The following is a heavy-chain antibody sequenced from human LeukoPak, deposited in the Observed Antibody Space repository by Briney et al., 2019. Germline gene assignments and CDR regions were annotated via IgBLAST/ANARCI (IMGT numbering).Heavy chain of an antibody. Sequence: ASVKVSCKASGYTFTSYGISWVRQAPGQGLEWMGWISAYNGNTNYAQKLQGRVTMATDTSTSTAYMELRSLRSDDTAVYYCARDMVVPAAIRWFDPWGQGTLVTVSS. CDR1: GYTFTSYG. J-gene: IGHJ5*02. CDR2: ISAYNGNT. D-gene: IGHD2-2*02. V-gene: IGHV1-18*01. CDR3: ARDMVVPAAIRWFDP.